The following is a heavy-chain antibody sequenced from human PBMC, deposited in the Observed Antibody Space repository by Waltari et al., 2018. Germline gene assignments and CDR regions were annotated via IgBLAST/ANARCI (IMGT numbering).Heavy chain of an antibody. D-gene: IGHD5-12*01. Sequence: LQLQESGPGLVKSSVQLSLTCTVCGGCICSSRSYWGWHRQSPGKGLEWIGSIYYSGSTYYNPTLKSRVTISGDTSKNQFSLKLSSVTAADTAVYYCARHWKKSGYRFDPWGQGTLVTVSS. CDR2: IYYSGST. V-gene: IGHV4-39*01. CDR3: ARHWKKSGYRFDP. J-gene: IGHJ5*02. CDR1: GGCICSSRSY.